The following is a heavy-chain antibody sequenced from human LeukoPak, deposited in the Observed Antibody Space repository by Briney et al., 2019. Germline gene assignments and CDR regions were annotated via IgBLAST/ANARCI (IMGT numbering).Heavy chain of an antibody. CDR2: IKSSRSII. J-gene: IGHJ6*02. CDR3: AREGYYNMDV. Sequence: PGGSLRLSCAASGFIFSSFSMNWVRQAPGKGPEWVSYIKSSRSIIYYADSVKGRFTISRDNAKNSLYLQMNSLRDEDTAVYYCAREGYYNMDVWGQGTTVTVSS. CDR1: GFIFSSFS. V-gene: IGHV3-48*02.